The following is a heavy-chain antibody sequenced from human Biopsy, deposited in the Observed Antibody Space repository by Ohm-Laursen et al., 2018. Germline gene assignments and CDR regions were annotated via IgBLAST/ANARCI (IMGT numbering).Heavy chain of an antibody. V-gene: IGHV4-38-2*01. Sequence: SDTLSLTCFVSGYSIKSGYYRGWIRQPPGKGLEWIGNIYHSGSTYYNPSLKSRVTISVEKSKNQFSLKLSSVTAADTAVYYCARLEWRDTFFDFWGQGRLVTVSS. CDR1: GYSIKSGYY. CDR3: ARLEWRDTFFDF. D-gene: IGHD3-3*01. CDR2: IYHSGST. J-gene: IGHJ4*02.